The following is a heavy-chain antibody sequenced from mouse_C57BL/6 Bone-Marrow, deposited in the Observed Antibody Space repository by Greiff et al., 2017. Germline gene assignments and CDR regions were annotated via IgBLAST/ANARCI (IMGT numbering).Heavy chain of an antibody. CDR1: GYAFSSSW. D-gene: IGHD1-1*01. J-gene: IGHJ2*01. V-gene: IGHV1-82*01. Sequence: VMLVESGPELVKPGASVKISCKASGYAFSSSWMNWVKQRPGKGLEWIGRIYPGDGDTNYNGKFKGKATLTADKSSSTAYMQLSSLTSEDSAVYFCARSGGSSLFDYWGQGTTLTVSS. CDR3: ARSGGSSLFDY. CDR2: IYPGDGDT.